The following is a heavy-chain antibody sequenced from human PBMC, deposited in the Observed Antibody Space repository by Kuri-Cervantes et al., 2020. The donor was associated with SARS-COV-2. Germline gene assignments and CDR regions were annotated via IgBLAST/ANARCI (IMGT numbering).Heavy chain of an antibody. V-gene: IGHV3-7*01. D-gene: IGHD1-14*01. CDR3: ARLYRPEGA. CDR1: GFTFSTSW. Sequence: GGSLRLSCAASGFTFSTSWMSWVRQAPGKGLEWVANIGQDGSVKYYVDSVKGRFTIYRDNAKNSLYLQMNSLRAEDTAVYYCARLYRPEGAWGQGTLVTVSS. CDR2: IGQDGSVK. J-gene: IGHJ5*02.